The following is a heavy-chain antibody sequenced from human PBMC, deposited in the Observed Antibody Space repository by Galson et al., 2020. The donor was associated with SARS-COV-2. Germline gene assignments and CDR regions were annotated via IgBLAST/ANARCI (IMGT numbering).Heavy chain of an antibody. Sequence: SLKISCAASGFTFDDYAMHWVRQAPGKGLEWVSGISWNSGSIGYADSVKGRFTISRDNAKNSLYLQMNSLRAEDTALYYCAKLLAAAGLEGYMDVWGKGTTVTVSS. D-gene: IGHD6-13*01. CDR2: ISWNSGSI. CDR3: AKLLAAAGLEGYMDV. V-gene: IGHV3-9*01. J-gene: IGHJ6*03. CDR1: GFTFDDYA.